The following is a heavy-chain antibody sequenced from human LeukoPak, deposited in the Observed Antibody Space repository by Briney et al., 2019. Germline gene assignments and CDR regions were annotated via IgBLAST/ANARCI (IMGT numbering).Heavy chain of an antibody. Sequence: HPGGSLRLSCAASGFTFSSYAMHWARQAPGKGLEWVTIISFDGSNKYYADSVKGRFTISRDNSKNTLYLQMKSLRAEDRDLYYCARGDKQLVFERRKGGFDPWGQGTLVTVSS. CDR2: ISFDGSNK. J-gene: IGHJ5*02. D-gene: IGHD6-13*01. CDR3: ARGDKQLVFERRKGGFDP. CDR1: GFTFSSYA. V-gene: IGHV3-30*04.